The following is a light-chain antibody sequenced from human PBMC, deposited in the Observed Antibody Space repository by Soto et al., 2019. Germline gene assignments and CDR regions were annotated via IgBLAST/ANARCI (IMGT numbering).Light chain of an antibody. CDR3: QQYNPYPYT. CDR2: KAS. CDR1: QSVNRW. V-gene: IGKV1-5*03. J-gene: IGKJ2*01. Sequence: DIQMTQSPYTLSASVGDRVPISCRASQSVNRWLARYQQKPGKAPNLLISKASNLQGGIPSRFSGSGSGPEFTLTISSLQPDDCATYSCQQYNPYPYTFGQGTKREIK.